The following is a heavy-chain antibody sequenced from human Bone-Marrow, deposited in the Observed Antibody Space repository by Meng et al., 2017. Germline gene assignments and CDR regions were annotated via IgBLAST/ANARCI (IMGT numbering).Heavy chain of an antibody. CDR2: IKPQSGDT. CDR3: VRDEDISAAGYLFGDY. CDR1: GYTFTAYY. V-gene: IGHV1-2*06. Sequence: QWQLVQSGAELKKPGASVRVSCKSFGYTFTAYYIHWVRQAPGQGLEWMGQIKPQSGDTLYAQKFQGRVSMTRDTSISTAYVELSGLTSDDTAIYYCVRDEDISAAGYLFGDYWGHGTLVTVSS. D-gene: IGHD6-13*01. J-gene: IGHJ4*01.